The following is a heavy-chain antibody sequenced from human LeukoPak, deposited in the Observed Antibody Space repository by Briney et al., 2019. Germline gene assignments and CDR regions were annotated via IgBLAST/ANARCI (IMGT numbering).Heavy chain of an antibody. D-gene: IGHD7-27*01. CDR3: ARSPGAPFDY. J-gene: IGHJ4*02. V-gene: IGHV4-59*01. CDR2: IYFRGTT. CDR1: GGSISSYY. Sequence: SETLSLTCTVSGGSISSYYWSWVRQPPGKGLEWIGYIYFRGTTNYHPSIKSRVTISVDTSKNQFSLKLTSVTTADTAVYYCARSPGAPFDYWGQGSLVTVSS.